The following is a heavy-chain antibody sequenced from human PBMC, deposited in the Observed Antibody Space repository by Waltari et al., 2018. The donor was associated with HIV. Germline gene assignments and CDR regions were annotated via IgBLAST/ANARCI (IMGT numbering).Heavy chain of an antibody. J-gene: IGHJ6*02. Sequence: QVQLQESGPGLVMPSETLSLTCFVSVGSISRYYWDWIRPPPGEGLEGIGHIDYSGSTNYNPSLRSRVSISIDTSKNQFSLKLSSVTAADTAVYYCARDPSAVAPGLYYYGLSLWGPGTTVTVSS. D-gene: IGHD5-12*01. V-gene: IGHV4-59*01. CDR2: IDYSGST. CDR1: VGSISRYY. CDR3: ARDPSAVAPGLYYYGLSL.